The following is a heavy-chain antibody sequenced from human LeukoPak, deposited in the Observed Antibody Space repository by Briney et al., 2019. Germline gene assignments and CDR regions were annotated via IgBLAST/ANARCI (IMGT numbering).Heavy chain of an antibody. CDR3: ARDSGSPGLTDILYFFDY. V-gene: IGHV3-30*19. CDR1: GFTFSSYG. J-gene: IGHJ4*02. CDR2: ISYDGSNK. D-gene: IGHD5-12*01. Sequence: GGSLRLSCAASGFTFSSYGMHWVRQAPGKGLEWVAVISYDGSNKYYADSVKGRFTISRDNSKNTLSLQMNSLRPEDTAVYYCARDSGSPGLTDILYFFDYWGQGTLVTVSS.